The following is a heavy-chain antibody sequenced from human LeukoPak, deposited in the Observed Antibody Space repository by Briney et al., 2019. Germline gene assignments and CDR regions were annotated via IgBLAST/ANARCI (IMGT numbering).Heavy chain of an antibody. Sequence: PGGSLRLSCAASGFTVSSNYMSWVRQAPGKGLEWVSVIYSGGSTYYADCVKGRFTISRDNSKNTLYLQMNSLRAEDTAVYYCVRDLGGRSGHWGQGTLVTVSS. CDR3: VRDLGGRSGH. J-gene: IGHJ4*02. D-gene: IGHD1-26*01. V-gene: IGHV3-53*01. CDR2: IYSGGST. CDR1: GFTVSSNY.